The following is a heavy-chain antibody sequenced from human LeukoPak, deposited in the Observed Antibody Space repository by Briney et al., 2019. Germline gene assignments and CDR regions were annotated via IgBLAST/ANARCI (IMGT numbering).Heavy chain of an antibody. CDR3: ARDPRYSSTWYYFDY. CDR2: VWYDGSKK. CDR1: GFSFSSYA. V-gene: IGHV3-33*01. J-gene: IGHJ4*02. Sequence: GGSLRLSCTASGFSFSSYALHWVRQAPGKGLEWVAVVWYDGSKKYYADSVKGRFTISRDNSKNTLYLQMNSLRAEDTAVYYCARDPRYSSTWYYFDYWGQGTLVTVSS. D-gene: IGHD6-13*01.